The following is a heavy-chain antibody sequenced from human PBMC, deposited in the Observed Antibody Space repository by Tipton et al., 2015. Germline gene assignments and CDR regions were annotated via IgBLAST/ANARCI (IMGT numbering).Heavy chain of an antibody. CDR2: IYYTGDT. D-gene: IGHD3-22*01. V-gene: IGHV4-61*01. CDR1: GGSVSSRNYY. CDR3: ATAYYFDSRAAYYFDN. Sequence: TLSLTCTVSGGSVSSRNYYRSWIRQPPGKGLELIGYIYYTGDTKYNPSLKSRVTISVDTSKNQFSLNLSSVTAADTAVYYCATAYYFDSRAAYYFDNWGQGTLVTVSS. J-gene: IGHJ4*02.